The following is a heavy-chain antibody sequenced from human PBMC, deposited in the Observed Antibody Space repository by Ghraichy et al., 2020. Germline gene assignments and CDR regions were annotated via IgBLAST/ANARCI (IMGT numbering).Heavy chain of an antibody. V-gene: IGHV4-39*01. CDR3: ARRVVIAVAGTVSAAFDI. J-gene: IGHJ3*02. Sequence: SETLSLTCTVSGGSISSSSYYWGWIRQPPGKGLEWIGSIYYSGSTYYNPSLKSRVTISVDTSKNQFSLKLSSVTAADTAVYYCARRVVIAVAGTVSAAFDIWGQGTMVTVSS. CDR2: IYYSGST. CDR1: GGSISSSSYY. D-gene: IGHD6-19*01.